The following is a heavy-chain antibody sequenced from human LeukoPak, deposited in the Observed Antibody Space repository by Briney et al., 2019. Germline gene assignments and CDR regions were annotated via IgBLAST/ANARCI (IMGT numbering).Heavy chain of an antibody. Sequence: ASVKVSCKASGYTVTDYYIHWVRQTPGQGLEWMGWINPASGETRSSEKFQGRVTMTRDSSITRVYMELNTLRSDDTALYYCARDSGLIRGALDIWGQGTMLFVSS. CDR2: INPASGET. V-gene: IGHV1-2*02. D-gene: IGHD3-10*01. J-gene: IGHJ3*02. CDR1: GYTVTDYY. CDR3: ARDSGLIRGALDI.